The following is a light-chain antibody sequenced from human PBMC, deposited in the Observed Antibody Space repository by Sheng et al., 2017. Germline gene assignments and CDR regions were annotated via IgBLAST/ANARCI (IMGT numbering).Light chain of an antibody. CDR1: QSVSNQ. CDR3: QQYGTSPYT. CDR2: EAS. Sequence: IQMTQSPATLSASVGDRITITCRASQSVSNQLAWYQQKLGKAPNLLISEASTLKSGVPSRFSGSGSGTEFTLTISSLQPEDFAVYYCQQYGTSPYTFGQGTKLEI. J-gene: IGKJ2*01. V-gene: IGKV1-5*03.